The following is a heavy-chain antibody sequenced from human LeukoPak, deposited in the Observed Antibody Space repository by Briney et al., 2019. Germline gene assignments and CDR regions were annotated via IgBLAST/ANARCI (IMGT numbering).Heavy chain of an antibody. V-gene: IGHV4-39*01. CDR2: IYYSGST. CDR1: GGSISSSSYY. Sequence: SETLSLTCTVSGGSISSSSYYWGWIRQPPGKGLEWIGSIYYSGSTYYNPSLKSRVTISVDTSKNQFALKLSSVTAADTAVYYCARHWIAVAGMVKGFAQINPYYFDYWGRGTLVSVSS. CDR3: ARHWIAVAGMVKGFAQINPYYFDY. J-gene: IGHJ4*02. D-gene: IGHD6-19*01.